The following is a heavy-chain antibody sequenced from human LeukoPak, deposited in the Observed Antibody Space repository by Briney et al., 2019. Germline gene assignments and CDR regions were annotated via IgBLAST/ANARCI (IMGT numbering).Heavy chain of an antibody. Sequence: PGGSLRLSCAASGFTFSSYAMSWVRQAPGKGLEWVSAISGSGGSTYYADSVKGRFTISRDNSKNTLYLQMNSLRAEDTAVYYCANPYYYDSSGYYSDYWGQGTLVTVSS. CDR2: ISGSGGST. J-gene: IGHJ4*02. CDR1: GFTFSSYA. D-gene: IGHD3-22*01. CDR3: ANPYYYDSSGYYSDY. V-gene: IGHV3-23*01.